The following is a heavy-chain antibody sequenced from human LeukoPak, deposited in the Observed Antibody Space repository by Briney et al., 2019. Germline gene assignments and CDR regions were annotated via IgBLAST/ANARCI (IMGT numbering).Heavy chain of an antibody. V-gene: IGHV3-21*06. D-gene: IGHD6-6*01. J-gene: IGHJ4*02. CDR1: GFIFSTYS. Sequence: PGGSVSLSCAASGFIFSTYSMNWVRQAPGKGLEWVSSISSSSEYIHYADSLKGRFTISRDNAKNSLYLQMNSLRAEDTAVYYCARDPWGSSSFWGQGTLVTGSS. CDR3: ARDPWGSSSF. CDR2: ISSSSEYI.